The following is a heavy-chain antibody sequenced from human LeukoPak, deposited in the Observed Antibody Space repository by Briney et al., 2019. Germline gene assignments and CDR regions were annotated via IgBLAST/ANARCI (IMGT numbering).Heavy chain of an antibody. D-gene: IGHD1-26*01. V-gene: IGHV3-48*01. Sequence: PGGSLRLSCAASGFTFSSYSVNWVRQAPGKGLEWVSYISSSSSTIYYADSVKGRFTISRDNAKNSLHLQMNSLRAEDTAVYYCARETSGSYYPVDYWGQGTLVTVSS. CDR3: ARETSGSYYPVDY. CDR2: ISSSSSTI. J-gene: IGHJ4*02. CDR1: GFTFSSYS.